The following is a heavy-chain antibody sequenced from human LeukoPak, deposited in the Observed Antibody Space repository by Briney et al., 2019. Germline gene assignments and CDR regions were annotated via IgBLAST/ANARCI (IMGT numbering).Heavy chain of an antibody. CDR2: ITTTGAT. V-gene: IGHV3-64D*06. CDR3: ARDLDTAMALIDY. J-gene: IGHJ4*02. D-gene: IGHD5-18*01. CDR1: GFTFSTYN. Sequence: GGSLRLSCSTSGFTFSTYNMHWVRQAPGKGLEAVSAITTTGATYYADSVRGRFTISRDNSKNTLYLQMGSLRAEDTAVYYCARDLDTAMALIDYWGQGTLVTVSS.